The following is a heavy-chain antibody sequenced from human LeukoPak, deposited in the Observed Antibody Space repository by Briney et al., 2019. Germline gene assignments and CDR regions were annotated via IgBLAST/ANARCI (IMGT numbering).Heavy chain of an antibody. V-gene: IGHV5-51*01. Sequence: GESPKISCKGSGYSFTSYWIGWVRQMPGKGLEWMGIIYPGDSDTRYSPSFQGQVTISADKSISTAYLQWNSLKASDTAMYYCARFVGACSGGSCYSDYWGQGTLVTVSS. CDR1: GYSFTSYW. J-gene: IGHJ4*02. D-gene: IGHD2-15*01. CDR2: IYPGDSDT. CDR3: ARFVGACSGGSCYSDY.